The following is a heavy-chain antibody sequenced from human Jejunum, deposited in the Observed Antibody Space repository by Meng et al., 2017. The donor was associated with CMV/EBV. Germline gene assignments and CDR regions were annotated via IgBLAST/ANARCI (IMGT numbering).Heavy chain of an antibody. CDR2: INPNTAAT. V-gene: IGHV1-2*06. D-gene: IGHD3-3*01. J-gene: IGHJ4*02. CDR3: ARRHDFDLYFDY. Sequence: QVPLVQSGAEEKKRGPAVKVSCKGSGYTFTGYWIHWARQAPGQGLEWMGRINPNTAATDYAQEFQGRVTMIKDTSINTVYLELRRLRSDDTAVYYCARRHDFDLYFDYWGQGSLVTVSS. CDR1: GYTFTGYW.